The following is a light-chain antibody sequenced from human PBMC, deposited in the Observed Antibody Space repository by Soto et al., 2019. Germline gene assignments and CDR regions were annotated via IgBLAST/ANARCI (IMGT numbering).Light chain of an antibody. Sequence: DIQMTQSPSTLSASVGDRVTITCRASQSITSWLAWYQQKPGKAPKLLIYDASSLASGVPSRFSGTGYGTEFNLTISSLKPDDFATYYCQQYNVYLLTFGGGTKVDIK. CDR1: QSITSW. CDR3: QQYNVYLLT. J-gene: IGKJ4*01. V-gene: IGKV1-5*01. CDR2: DAS.